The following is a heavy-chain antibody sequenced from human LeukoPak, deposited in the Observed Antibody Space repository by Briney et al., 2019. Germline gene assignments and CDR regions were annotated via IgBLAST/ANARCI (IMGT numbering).Heavy chain of an antibody. D-gene: IGHD3-22*01. V-gene: IGHV4-4*02. J-gene: IGHJ6*03. CDR1: GGSISSSNW. CDR3: ARLLGYYDSSGSPLYMDV. Sequence: SETLSLTCAVSGGSISSSNWWSWVRQPPGKGLEWIGEIYRSGSTNYNPSLKSRVTISVDTSKNQFSLKLSSVTAADTAVYYCARLLGYYDSSGSPLYMDVWGKGTTVTVSS. CDR2: IYRSGST.